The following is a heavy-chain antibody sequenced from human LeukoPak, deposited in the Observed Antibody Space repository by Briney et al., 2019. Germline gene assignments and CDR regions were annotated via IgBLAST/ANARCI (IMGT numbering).Heavy chain of an antibody. CDR3: ARGRDPGYYFDY. CDR2: ISYDGSNK. V-gene: IGHV3-30-3*01. J-gene: IGHJ4*02. Sequence: GGSLRLSCAASGFTFSSYAMHWVRQAPGKGLEWVAVISYDGSNKYYADSVKGRFTISRDNSKNTLYLQMNSLRAEDTAVYYCARGRDPGYYFDYWGQGTLVTVSS. D-gene: IGHD3-10*01. CDR1: GFTFSSYA.